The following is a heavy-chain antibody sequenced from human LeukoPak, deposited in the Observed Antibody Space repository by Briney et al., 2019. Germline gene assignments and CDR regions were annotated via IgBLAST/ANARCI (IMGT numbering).Heavy chain of an antibody. CDR2: IYYSGST. Sequence: SETLSLTCTVSGYSISSGYYWSWIRQPPGKGLEWIGYIYYSGSTNYNPSLKSRVTISVDTSKNQFSLKLSSVTAADTAVYYCAGTYYYDSSGYYHYSLWGQGTLVTVSS. J-gene: IGHJ4*02. CDR1: GYSISSGYY. CDR3: AGTYYYDSSGYYHYSL. D-gene: IGHD3-22*01. V-gene: IGHV4-61*01.